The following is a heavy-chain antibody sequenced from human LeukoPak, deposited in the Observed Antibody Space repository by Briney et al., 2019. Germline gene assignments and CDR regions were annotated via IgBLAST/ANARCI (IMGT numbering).Heavy chain of an antibody. Sequence: ASETLSLTCTVSGYSISSGYYWGWIRQPPGKGLEWIGSTYHSGSTYYNPSLKSRVTISVDTSKNQFSLKLSSVTAADTAVYFCARSRRRFCSSGSCLGSIFDPWGQGTLVTVSS. V-gene: IGHV4-38-2*02. D-gene: IGHD2-15*01. CDR3: ARSRRRFCSSGSCLGSIFDP. CDR1: GYSISSGYY. CDR2: TYHSGST. J-gene: IGHJ5*02.